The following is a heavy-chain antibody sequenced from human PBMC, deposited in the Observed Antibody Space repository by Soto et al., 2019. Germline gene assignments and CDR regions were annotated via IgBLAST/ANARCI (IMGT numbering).Heavy chain of an antibody. D-gene: IGHD3-10*01. Sequence: QVQLVQSGAEVKKPGASVKVSCKASGYTFTSYGISWVRQAPGQGLEWMGWISAYNGNTNYAQKLQDRVTMTTDTSTSTAYMELRSLRSDDTAVYYCARGAYYYGQAMYYYYGMDVWGQGTTVTVSS. V-gene: IGHV1-18*04. CDR3: ARGAYYYGQAMYYYYGMDV. CDR2: ISAYNGNT. CDR1: GYTFTSYG. J-gene: IGHJ6*02.